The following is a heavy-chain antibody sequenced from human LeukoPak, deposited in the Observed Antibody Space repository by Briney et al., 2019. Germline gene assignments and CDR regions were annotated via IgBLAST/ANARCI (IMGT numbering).Heavy chain of an antibody. V-gene: IGHV3-23*01. D-gene: IGHD2-2*01. Sequence: PGGSLRLSCGDSGFTFSSYTMNWVRQAPGKGVEWVAGISSNAVSTYYADSVKGRFTISRDNSKNTVYLQMDSLGTEDTAVYYCARMPSTEIYYFYYMDVWGKGTTVTVSS. CDR3: ARMPSTEIYYFYYMDV. CDR2: ISSNAVST. J-gene: IGHJ6*03. CDR1: GFTFSSYT.